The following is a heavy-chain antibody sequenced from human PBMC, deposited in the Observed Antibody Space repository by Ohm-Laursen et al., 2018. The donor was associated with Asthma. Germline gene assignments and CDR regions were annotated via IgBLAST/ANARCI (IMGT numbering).Heavy chain of an antibody. CDR3: ARDYRVVLLWFRELLGTFDY. J-gene: IGHJ4*02. CDR2: ISYNGSNK. Sequence: SLRLSCAASGFTFSSYGMHWVRQAPGKGLEWVAVISYNGSNKYYADSVKGRFTISRDNSKNTLYLQMNSLRAEDTAVYYCARDYRVVLLWFRELLGTFDYWGQGTLVTVSS. V-gene: IGHV3-30*19. CDR1: GFTFSSYG. D-gene: IGHD3-10*01.